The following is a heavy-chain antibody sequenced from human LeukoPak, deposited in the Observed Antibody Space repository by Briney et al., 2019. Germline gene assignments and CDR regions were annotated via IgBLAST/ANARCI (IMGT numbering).Heavy chain of an antibody. CDR3: ARVGSAARFDP. CDR1: GYTFTSYD. Sequence: ASVKVSCKSSGYTFTSYDINWVRQATGQGLAWMGWMNPNSGNTGYAQKFQGRVTMTRNTTISTAYMELSSLRSEDTAVHYCARVGSAARFDPWGQGTLVTVSS. CDR2: MNPNSGNT. V-gene: IGHV1-8*01. J-gene: IGHJ5*02. D-gene: IGHD6-13*01.